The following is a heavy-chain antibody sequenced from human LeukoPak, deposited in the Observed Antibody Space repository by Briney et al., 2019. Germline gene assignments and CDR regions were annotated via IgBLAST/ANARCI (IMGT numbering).Heavy chain of an antibody. D-gene: IGHD6-6*01. V-gene: IGHV4-59*01. J-gene: IGHJ3*02. Sequence: SETLSLTCTVSGGSLSRYNRSWIRHPPGKRLERVGYIYYSGSTNYNPSLKSRVTISVDTSKNQFSLKLSSVTAADTAVYYCARDGIAARPEGAFDIWGQGTMVTVSS. CDR3: ARDGIAARPEGAFDI. CDR2: IYYSGST. CDR1: GGSLSRYN.